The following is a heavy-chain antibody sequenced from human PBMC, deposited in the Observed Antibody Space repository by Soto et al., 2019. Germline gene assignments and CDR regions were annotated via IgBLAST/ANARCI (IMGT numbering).Heavy chain of an antibody. CDR2: VFHNGDT. CDR3: ARKAWVRFDY. CDR1: GDSISRSVW. D-gene: IGHD7-27*01. V-gene: IGHV4-4*02. Sequence: LSLTCAVSGDSISRSVWWTWVRQPPGKGLEWTGEVFHNGDTNYNPSLKSRVTMSVDKSTNDFSLKVTSVTAADTAIYYCARKAWVRFDYWGQGALVTVSS. J-gene: IGHJ4*02.